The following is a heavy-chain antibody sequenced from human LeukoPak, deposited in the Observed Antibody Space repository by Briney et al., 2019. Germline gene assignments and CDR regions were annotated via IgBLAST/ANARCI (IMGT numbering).Heavy chain of an antibody. CDR2: ISGSGGST. J-gene: IGHJ4*02. CDR1: GFTFSSYA. Sequence: GGSLRLSCAASGFTFSSYAMSWARQAPGKGLEWVSAISGSGGSTYYADSVKGRFTISRDNSKNTLYLQMNSLRAEDTAVYYCARYDFWSGYYPDYWGQGTLVTVSS. D-gene: IGHD3-3*01. V-gene: IGHV3-23*01. CDR3: ARYDFWSGYYPDY.